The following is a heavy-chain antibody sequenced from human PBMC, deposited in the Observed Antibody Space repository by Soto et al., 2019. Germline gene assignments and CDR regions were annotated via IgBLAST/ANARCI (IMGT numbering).Heavy chain of an antibody. V-gene: IGHV1-58*01. CDR3: AAARTDCGGDCYAY. Sequence: QMQLVQSGPEVKKPGPSVKVSCKASGFTFTSSAVQWLRQARGQRLEWIGWIVVGSGNTNYAQKFQERVTITRHMSRSTAYMDLSSLRSEDTAVYYWAAARTDCGGDCYAYWGQGTLVTVSS. D-gene: IGHD2-21*02. J-gene: IGHJ4*02. CDR1: GFTFTSSA. CDR2: IVVGSGNT.